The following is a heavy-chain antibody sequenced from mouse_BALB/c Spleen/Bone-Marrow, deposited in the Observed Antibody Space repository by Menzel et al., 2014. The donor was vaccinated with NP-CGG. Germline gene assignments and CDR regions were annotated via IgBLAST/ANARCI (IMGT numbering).Heavy chain of an antibody. Sequence: VQLQQSGAELARPGASVKMSCKASGFTFTSYTMHWVKQRPGQGLEWIGYINPSSGYTNYNQKFKDKATLTADKSSSTAYMQLSSLTSEDSAVYYCARFITTATEYFDYWGQGTTLTVSS. J-gene: IGHJ2*01. CDR2: INPSSGYT. CDR3: ARFITTATEYFDY. V-gene: IGHV1-4*01. D-gene: IGHD1-2*01. CDR1: GFTFTSYT.